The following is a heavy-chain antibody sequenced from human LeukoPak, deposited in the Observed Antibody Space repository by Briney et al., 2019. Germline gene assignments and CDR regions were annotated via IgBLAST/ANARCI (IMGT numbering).Heavy chain of an antibody. D-gene: IGHD4/OR15-4a*01. CDR1: GYTFTSYG. Sequence: SVKVSCKASGYTFTSYGISWVRQAPGQGLEWMGGIIPIFGTANYAQKFQGRVTITADKSTSTAYMELSSLRSEDTAVYYCARDYTPNNYYYYMDVWGKGTTVTISS. CDR2: IIPIFGTA. V-gene: IGHV1-69*06. CDR3: ARDYTPNNYYYYMDV. J-gene: IGHJ6*03.